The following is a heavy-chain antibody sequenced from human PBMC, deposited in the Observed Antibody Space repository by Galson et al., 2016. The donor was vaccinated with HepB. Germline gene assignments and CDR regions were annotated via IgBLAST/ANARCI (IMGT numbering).Heavy chain of an antibody. V-gene: IGHV3-7*03. CDR2: IKHDGSEK. CDR3: ARAHQFLWGGSGWQYYYYYYYMDV. J-gene: IGHJ6*03. D-gene: IGHD6-19*01. CDR1: GFTFSSYY. Sequence: LRLSCAASGFTFSSYYMSWVRQAPGKGLEWVADIKHDGSEKYVDSVKGRFTISRDNAKNSLYLQMNTLRAEDTAVYYCARAHQFLWGGSGWQYYYYYYYMDVWGKGTTVTVSS.